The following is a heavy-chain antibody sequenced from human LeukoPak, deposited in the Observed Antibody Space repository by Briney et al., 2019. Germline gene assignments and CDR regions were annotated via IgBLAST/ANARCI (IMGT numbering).Heavy chain of an antibody. Sequence: PGGSLRLSCASSGFTFKSYGMLWLRQAPDKGLGWVAVISYDGSNKYYADSVKGRFTISRDNSKNTLYLQMNSLRAEDTAVYYCAGLPYCDIFTGYTPFDYWGQGTLVTVSS. D-gene: IGHD3-9*01. J-gene: IGHJ4*02. V-gene: IGHV3-30*19. CDR2: ISYDGSNK. CDR3: AGLPYCDIFTGYTPFDY. CDR1: GFTFKSYG.